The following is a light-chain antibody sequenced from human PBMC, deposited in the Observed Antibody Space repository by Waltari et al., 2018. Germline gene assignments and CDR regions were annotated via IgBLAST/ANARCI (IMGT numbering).Light chain of an antibody. V-gene: IGLV2-14*03. CDR2: DVS. CDR1: SSDVGGYNF. CDR3: SSYTTTGTRV. J-gene: IGLJ2*01. Sequence: HSALTQAASVSGSPGQSITIPCTGTSSDVGGYNFFSWFQQHPGKAPKLMIYDVSSRPSGVSNRFSGSKSGFTASLTISGLQAEDEADYYCSSYTTTGTRVFGAGTKVTVL.